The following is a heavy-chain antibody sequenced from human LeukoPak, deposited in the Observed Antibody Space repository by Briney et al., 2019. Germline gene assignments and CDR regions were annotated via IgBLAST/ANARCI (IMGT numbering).Heavy chain of an antibody. CDR1: GGSISSSNW. CDR3: ASSSRDILTGYPINPFDY. V-gene: IGHV4-4*02. Sequence: SETLSLTCAVSGGSISSSNWWSWVRQPPGKGLEWIGEIYHSGSTNYNPSLKSRVTISVDKSKNQFSLKLSSVTAADTAVYYCASSSRDILTGYPINPFDYWGQGTLVTVSS. CDR2: IYHSGST. J-gene: IGHJ4*02. D-gene: IGHD3-9*01.